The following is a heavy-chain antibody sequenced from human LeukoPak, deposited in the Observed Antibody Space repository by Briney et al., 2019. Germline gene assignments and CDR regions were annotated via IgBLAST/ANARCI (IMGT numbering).Heavy chain of an antibody. CDR1: GYTFTSYD. Sequence: GASVKVSCKASGYTFTSYDINWVRQATGQGLEWMGWMNPNSGNTGYAQKFQGRVTITRNTSISTAYMELSSLRSEDTAVYYCARGYSSGWAELGYYMDVWGKGTTVTVSS. CDR2: MNPNSGNT. CDR3: ARGYSSGWAELGYYMDV. J-gene: IGHJ6*03. D-gene: IGHD6-19*01. V-gene: IGHV1-8*03.